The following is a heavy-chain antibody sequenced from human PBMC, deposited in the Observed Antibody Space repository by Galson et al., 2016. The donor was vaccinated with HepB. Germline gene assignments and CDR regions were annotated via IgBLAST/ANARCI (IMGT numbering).Heavy chain of an antibody. CDR2: ISHDGSLR. J-gene: IGHJ6*02. V-gene: IGHV3-30*04. Sequence: SLRLSCAASGFTLRNYPVQWVRQAPGKGLEWVAVISHDGSLRYYTDSVRGRFTISRGNSKNTVYLQLNSLRPEDTAVFYCARQGQPYAMDVWGQGTTVTVSS. CDR1: GFTLRNYP. CDR3: ARQGQPYAMDV. D-gene: IGHD1-1*01.